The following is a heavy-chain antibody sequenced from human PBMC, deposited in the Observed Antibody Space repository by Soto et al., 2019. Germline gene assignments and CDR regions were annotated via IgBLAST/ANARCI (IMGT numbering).Heavy chain of an antibody. D-gene: IGHD1-1*01. J-gene: IGHJ4*02. CDR1: GASISSGSW. CDR2: IFHDGST. V-gene: IGHV4-4*02. Sequence: LSLTCAVSGASISSGSWWSLVRQPPGKGLEWIGEIFHDGSTNYNPSLKSRVTMSVDKSKNYFSLELTSVTAADTALYYCARDEYNDSSDWGQGTMVTVSS. CDR3: ARDEYNDSSD.